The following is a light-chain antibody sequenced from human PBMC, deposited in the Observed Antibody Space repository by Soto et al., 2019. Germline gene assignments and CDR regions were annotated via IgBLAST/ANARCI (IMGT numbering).Light chain of an antibody. CDR3: QQRHMWTIT. Sequence: EVVLTQSPVTLSLSPGERATLSCRSSQSFRGLLAWYQQKPGQAPRLPIYYAYNRATGIPPRFSGIGSGTDGTITISSLEQEDASVYDCQQRHMWTITFGQGTRLEIK. CDR2: YAY. V-gene: IGKV3-11*01. CDR1: QSFRGL. J-gene: IGKJ5*01.